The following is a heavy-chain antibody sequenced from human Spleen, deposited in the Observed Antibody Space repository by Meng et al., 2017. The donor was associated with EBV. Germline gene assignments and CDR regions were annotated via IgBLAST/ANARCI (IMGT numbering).Heavy chain of an antibody. D-gene: IGHD5-18*01. Sequence: QLQLRESGPGLVKASQTLTLTCAVSGGSISSGDYYWSWIRQPPGKGLEWIGYIHYSGSTHYNSSLRSRITMSLDTSKNKLSLKLSSVTAADTAVYYCARASSGDSDGFDYWGQGTLVTVSS. CDR1: GGSISSGDYY. CDR2: IHYSGST. J-gene: IGHJ4*02. V-gene: IGHV4-30-4*01. CDR3: ARASSGDSDGFDY.